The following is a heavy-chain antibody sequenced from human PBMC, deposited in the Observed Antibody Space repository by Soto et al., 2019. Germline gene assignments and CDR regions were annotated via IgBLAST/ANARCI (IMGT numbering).Heavy chain of an antibody. CDR1: GGTFSSYA. Sequence: QVQLVQSGAEVKKPGSSVKVSCKASGGTFSSYAISWVRQAPGQGLEWMGGIIPIFGTANYAQKFQGRVTITANEDTSTAYMELSSLRSEDTAVYYCATSSDDGDYGSRPYYYYYGMDVWGQGTTVTVSS. V-gene: IGHV1-69*12. J-gene: IGHJ6*02. CDR3: ATSSDDGDYGSRPYYYYYGMDV. D-gene: IGHD4-17*01. CDR2: IIPIFGTA.